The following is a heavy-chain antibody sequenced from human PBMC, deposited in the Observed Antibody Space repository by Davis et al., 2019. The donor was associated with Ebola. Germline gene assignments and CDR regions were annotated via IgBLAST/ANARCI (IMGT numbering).Heavy chain of an antibody. CDR2: IKQDGSEK. V-gene: IGHV3-7*01. CDR1: GFTFSSYW. J-gene: IGHJ6*03. Sequence: GESLKISCAASGFTFSSYWMSWVRQAPGKGLEWVANIKQDGSEKYYVDSVKGRFTISRDNAKNSLYLQMNSLRAEDTAVYYCARNVVPAAVFYYYYYMDVWGKGTTVTVSS. D-gene: IGHD2-2*01. CDR3: ARNVVPAAVFYYYYYMDV.